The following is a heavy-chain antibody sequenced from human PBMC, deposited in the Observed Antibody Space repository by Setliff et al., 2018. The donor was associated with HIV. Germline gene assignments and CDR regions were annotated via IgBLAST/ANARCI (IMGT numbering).Heavy chain of an antibody. J-gene: IGHJ4*02. CDR3: ARAEVAMVRGHDY. V-gene: IGHV3-48*03. CDR2: ISSGGRTI. D-gene: IGHD3-10*01. Sequence: SLRLSCAASGFTFSSYEMNWVRQAPGQGLEWVSYISSGGRTIYYADSVKGRFTISRDNAKNSLYLQMNSLGAEDTAVYYCARAEVAMVRGHDYWGQGTLVTVSS. CDR1: GFTFSSYE.